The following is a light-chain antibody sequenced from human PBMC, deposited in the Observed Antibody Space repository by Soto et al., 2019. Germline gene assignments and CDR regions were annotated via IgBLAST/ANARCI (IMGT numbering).Light chain of an antibody. CDR2: DTS. J-gene: IGKJ5*01. Sequence: EIVLTQSPATLSLSPGEGATLSCRASQSVSSYLAWYQQKPAQAPRLLIYDTSNRATGIPARFSGSGSGTDFTLTISSLEPEDYAVYYCQQRSSWPLTFGQGTRLEI. CDR3: QQRSSWPLT. CDR1: QSVSSY. V-gene: IGKV3-11*01.